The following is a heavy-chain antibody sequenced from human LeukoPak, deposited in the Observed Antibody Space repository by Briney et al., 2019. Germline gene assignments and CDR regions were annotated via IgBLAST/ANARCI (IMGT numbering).Heavy chain of an antibody. CDR2: ISSSSSTI. V-gene: IGHV3-48*01. J-gene: IGHJ5*02. CDR3: ARDLDSSSWWNWFDP. D-gene: IGHD6-13*01. Sequence: GGSLRLSCAASGFTFSSYSMNWVRQAPGKGLEWVSYISSSSSTIYYADSVKGRFTISRDNAKNSLYLQMNSLRAEDTAVYYCARDLDSSSWWNWFDPWGQGTLVTVSS. CDR1: GFTFSSYS.